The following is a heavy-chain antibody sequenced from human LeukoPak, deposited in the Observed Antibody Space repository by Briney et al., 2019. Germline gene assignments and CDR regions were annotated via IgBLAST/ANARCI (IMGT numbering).Heavy chain of an antibody. Sequence: GGSLRLSCAASGFTFDDYGMSWVRQAPGKGLEWVSGINWNGGSTGYADSVKGRFTISRDNSKNTLYLQMNSLRAEDTAVYYCAKDRMGQTGWFDPWGQGTLVTVSS. CDR3: AKDRMGQTGWFDP. D-gene: IGHD2-15*01. CDR1: GFTFDDYG. J-gene: IGHJ5*02. V-gene: IGHV3-20*04. CDR2: INWNGGST.